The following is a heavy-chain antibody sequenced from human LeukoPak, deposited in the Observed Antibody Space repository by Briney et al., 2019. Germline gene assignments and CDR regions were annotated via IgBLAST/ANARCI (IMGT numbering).Heavy chain of an antibody. CDR2: INHSGST. CDR3: ARVNGSSGVRGAFDI. CDR1: GGSFSVYY. V-gene: IGHV4-34*01. D-gene: IGHD3-22*01. J-gene: IGHJ3*02. Sequence: SESLSLTCAVYGGSFSVYYWSWIRQPPGKGLEWIGEINHSGSTNYNPSLKSRVTISVDTSKNQFSLKLSSVTAADTAVYYCARVNGSSGVRGAFDIWGQGTMVTVSS.